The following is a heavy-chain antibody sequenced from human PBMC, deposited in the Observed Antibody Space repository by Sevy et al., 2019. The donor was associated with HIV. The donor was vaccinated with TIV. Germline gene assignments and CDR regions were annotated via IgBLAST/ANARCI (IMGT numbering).Heavy chain of an antibody. J-gene: IGHJ5*02. CDR2: INPNSGGT. CDR3: ARAVVVAPAAITVAGGNWFDP. Sequence: ASVKVSCKASGYTFTGYYMHWVRQAPGQGLEWMGWINPNSGGTNYAQKFQGRVTMTRGTYISTAYMELSRLRSDDTAVYYCARAVVVAPAAITVAGGNWFDPWGQGTLVTVSS. CDR1: GYTFTGYY. V-gene: IGHV1-2*02. D-gene: IGHD2-2*02.